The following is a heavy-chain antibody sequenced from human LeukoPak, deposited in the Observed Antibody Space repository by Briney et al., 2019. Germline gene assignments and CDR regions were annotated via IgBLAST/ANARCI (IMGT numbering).Heavy chain of an antibody. V-gene: IGHV3-48*03. J-gene: IGHJ4*02. D-gene: IGHD3-22*01. CDR3: ARSGDRNGYYGSLDY. CDR2: FSLSGSTI. Sequence: GGSLRLSCAASGFTLRNYEMNWVRQAPGKGLEWVSYFSLSGSTIYYADSVRGRFTISSDNNKNSLHLQMNSLRVEDTAVYYCARSGDRNGYYGSLDYWGQGALVTVSS. CDR1: GFTLRNYE.